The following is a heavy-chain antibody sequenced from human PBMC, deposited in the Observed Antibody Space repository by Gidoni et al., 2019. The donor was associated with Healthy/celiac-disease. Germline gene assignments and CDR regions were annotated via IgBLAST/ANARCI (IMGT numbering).Heavy chain of an antibody. V-gene: IGHV3-33*01. CDR3: ARYARHYFAY. Sequence: QVQLVESGGGVVQPGRSLRLSCAASGFTFRSYGMHWVRQAPGKGLEWVAVIRKDGSNKYYADSVKGRFTISRDNSKNTLYLQMNSLRAEDTAVYYCARYARHYFAYWGQGTLVTVSS. J-gene: IGHJ4*02. CDR1: GFTFRSYG. CDR2: IRKDGSNK.